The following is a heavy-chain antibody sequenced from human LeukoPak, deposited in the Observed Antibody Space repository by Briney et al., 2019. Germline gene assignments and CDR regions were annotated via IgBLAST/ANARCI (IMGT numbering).Heavy chain of an antibody. CDR1: GYTFTSYY. CDR3: ATGPLQRNCSFGSCYSVDS. CDR2: INPSGGST. Sequence: GASVKVSCKASGYTFTSYYMHWVQQAPGQGLEWMGIINPSGGSTSYAQKFQGRVTMTRDMSTSTVYMELSSLRSEDTAVFYCATGPLQRNCSFGSCYSVDSWGQGTLVTVSS. J-gene: IGHJ4*02. V-gene: IGHV1-46*01. D-gene: IGHD2-15*01.